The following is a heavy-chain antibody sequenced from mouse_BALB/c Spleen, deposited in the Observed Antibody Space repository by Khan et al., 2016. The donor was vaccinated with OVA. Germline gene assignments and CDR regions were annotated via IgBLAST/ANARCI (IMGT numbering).Heavy chain of an antibody. V-gene: IGHV3-2*02. CDR3: ARDGSRYNYAMDY. J-gene: IGHJ4*01. Sequence: EVQLQESGPGLVKPSQSLSLTCTVTGYSITSDYAWNWIRQFPGNKLEGMGYISSSGSINYNPALKSRISITRDTSKNQFFLQLNSVTTEDTATYYCARDGSRYNYAMDYWGQGTSVTVSS. D-gene: IGHD2-3*01. CDR2: ISSSGSI. CDR1: GYSITSDYA.